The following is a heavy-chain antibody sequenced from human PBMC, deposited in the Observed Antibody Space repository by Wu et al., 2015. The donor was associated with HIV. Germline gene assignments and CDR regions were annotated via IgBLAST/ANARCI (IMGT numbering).Heavy chain of an antibody. Sequence: QVQLVQSGAEVKKPGASVKVSCKASGYTFTSYYIHWVRQAPGQGLEWMGWINPKSGGTNYAQKFQGRVTMTRDTSISTAYMELSRLSSDDTAVYYCATGPLDYDILTGYYNYYSYMDVWGKGTTVTVS. CDR3: ATGPLDYDILTGYYNYYSYMDV. J-gene: IGHJ6*03. CDR1: GYTFTSYY. V-gene: IGHV1-2*02. D-gene: IGHD3-9*01. CDR2: INPKSGGT.